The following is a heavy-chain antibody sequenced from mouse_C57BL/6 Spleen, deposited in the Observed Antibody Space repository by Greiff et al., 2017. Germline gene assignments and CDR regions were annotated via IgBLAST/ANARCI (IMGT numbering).Heavy chain of an antibody. CDR1: GFTFSDYG. Sequence: EVQRVESGGGLVKPGGSLKLSCAASGFTFSDYGMHWVRQAPEKGLEWVAYISSGSSTIYYADTVKGRFTISRDNAKNTLFLQMTSLRSEDTAMYYSARSYYGSSYWFAYWGQGTLVTVSA. CDR3: ARSYYGSSYWFAY. CDR2: ISSGSSTI. J-gene: IGHJ3*01. V-gene: IGHV5-17*01. D-gene: IGHD1-1*01.